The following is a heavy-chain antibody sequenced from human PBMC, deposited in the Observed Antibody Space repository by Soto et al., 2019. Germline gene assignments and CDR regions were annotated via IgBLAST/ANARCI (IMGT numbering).Heavy chain of an antibody. CDR1: GYTFTSFD. CDR3: ARDGEAAGTHP. D-gene: IGHD6-13*01. CDR2: MNANSGNT. J-gene: IGHJ5*02. Sequence: GASVKVSCKASGYTFTSFDINWVRQASGQGLEWMGWMNANSGNTIYAQKFQGRVTITRNTSMSTAYMELSSLRSDDTAVYYCARDGEAAGTHPWGQGTLVTGSS. V-gene: IGHV1-8*01.